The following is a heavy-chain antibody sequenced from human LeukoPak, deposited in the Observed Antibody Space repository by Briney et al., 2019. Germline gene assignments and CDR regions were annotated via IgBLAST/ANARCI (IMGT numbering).Heavy chain of an antibody. J-gene: IGHJ5*02. D-gene: IGHD1-7*01. V-gene: IGHV4-31*03. Sequence: KASETLSLTCTVSGGSVNRGAYYWRWLRQLPGKGLEWIGYIFSSGSTSYNPSLRSRVTVSFDISKNPLFLNLTSLTAADTAVYYCAREAWAGTLSGWFDPWGQGTLVTVSS. CDR1: GGSVNRGAYY. CDR3: AREAWAGTLSGWFDP. CDR2: IFSSGST.